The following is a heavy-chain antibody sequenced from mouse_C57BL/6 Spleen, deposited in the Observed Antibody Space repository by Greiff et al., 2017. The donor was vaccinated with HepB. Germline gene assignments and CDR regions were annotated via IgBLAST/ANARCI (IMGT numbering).Heavy chain of an antibody. CDR3: SRSDYYGSKDFDY. D-gene: IGHD1-1*01. Sequence: QVQLQQPGTELVKPGASVKLSCKASGYTFTSYWMHWVKQRPGQGLEWIGNINPSNGGTNYNEKFKSKATLTVDKSSSTAYMQLSSLTSEDSAVYYWSRSDYYGSKDFDYWGQGTTLTVAS. CDR1: GYTFTSYW. V-gene: IGHV1-53*01. CDR2: INPSNGGT. J-gene: IGHJ2*01.